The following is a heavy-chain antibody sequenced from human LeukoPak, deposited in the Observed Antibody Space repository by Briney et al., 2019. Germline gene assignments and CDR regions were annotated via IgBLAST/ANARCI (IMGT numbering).Heavy chain of an antibody. V-gene: IGHV4-4*07. CDR2: FYSSGST. J-gene: IGHJ3*01. Sequence: SSDTLFLTCTSSGGSISSYYWSWIQQPAGKRLEWIGRFYSSGSTNYNPSLQSRVTMSVDTSKNQFSLQLSSVTAADTAVYYCARPRTFLVSADAFGVWGHGTMVTVS. CDR3: ARPRTFLVSADAFGV. D-gene: IGHD2/OR15-2a*01. CDR1: GGSISSYY.